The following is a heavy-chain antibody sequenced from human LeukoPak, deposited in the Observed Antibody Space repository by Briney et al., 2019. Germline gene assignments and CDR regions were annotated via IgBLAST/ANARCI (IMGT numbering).Heavy chain of an antibody. D-gene: IGHD3-10*01. CDR3: ARNLWFGESSDAFDM. CDR2: INPKSGGT. V-gene: IGHV1-2*02. Sequence: ASVKVSCKASGYSFTGHYRHWVRQAPGQGLEWMGCINPKSGGTNYAQKFQGRVTMTRDTSISTAYMDMSSLRSDDTAVYYCARNLWFGESSDAFDMWGQGTMVTVSS. J-gene: IGHJ3*02. CDR1: GYSFTGHY.